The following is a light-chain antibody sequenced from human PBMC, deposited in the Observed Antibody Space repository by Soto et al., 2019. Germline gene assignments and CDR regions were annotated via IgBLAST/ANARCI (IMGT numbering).Light chain of an antibody. V-gene: IGKV3-15*01. CDR3: QQYSTWPPWT. CDR1: QSLSDN. CDR2: RAS. Sequence: EIVMTQSPATLAGSPGETVTLSCRASQSLSDNLAWYQQKPGQAPRLLIFRASTRATGVPARFSGRGSGTEFTLTISGLQSEDFAVYYCQQYSTWPPWTFGPGTKVEIK. J-gene: IGKJ1*01.